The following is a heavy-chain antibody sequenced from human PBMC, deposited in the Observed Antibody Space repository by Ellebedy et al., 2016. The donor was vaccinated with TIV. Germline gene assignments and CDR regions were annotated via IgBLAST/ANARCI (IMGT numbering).Heavy chain of an antibody. Sequence: MPSETLSLTCTVSGDSMSNYYWSRIRQPPGKPLEWIGYTYYSGSTNYNPSLKSRVTISLDTSKNQFSLRLTSVTAAYTAVYYCARLRHYGGDSVWFFDLWGRGTLVTVSS. CDR3: ARLRHYGGDSVWFFDL. CDR1: GDSMSNYY. V-gene: IGHV4-59*08. D-gene: IGHD4-23*01. J-gene: IGHJ2*01. CDR2: TYYSGST.